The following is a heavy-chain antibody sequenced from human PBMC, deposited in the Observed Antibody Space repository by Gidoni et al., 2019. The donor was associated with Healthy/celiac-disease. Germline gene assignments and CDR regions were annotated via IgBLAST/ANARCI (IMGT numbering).Heavy chain of an antibody. CDR2: IFSNDEK. J-gene: IGHJ4*02. Sequence: QVTLKESGPVLVKPTETLTLTCTVSGFSLSNARMGVSWIRQPPGKALEWLAHIFSNDEKSYSTSQKSRLTISKDTSKSQVVLTMTNMDPVDTATYYCARIALMYYDFWSGYRYYFDYWGQGTLVTVSS. CDR1: GFSLSNARMG. D-gene: IGHD3-3*01. CDR3: ARIALMYYDFWSGYRYYFDY. V-gene: IGHV2-26*01.